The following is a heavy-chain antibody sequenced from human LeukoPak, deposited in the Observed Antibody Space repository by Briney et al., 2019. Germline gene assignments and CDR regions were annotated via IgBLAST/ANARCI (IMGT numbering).Heavy chain of an antibody. J-gene: IGHJ4*02. CDR1: GYTLTELS. V-gene: IGHV1-2*02. Sequence: ASVTVSCKVSGYTLTELSMHWVRQAPGQGLEWMGWINPNSGGTNYAQKFQGRVTMTRDTSISTAYMELSRLRSDDTAVYYCARVDVEMATIWFWGQGTLVTVSS. D-gene: IGHD5-24*01. CDR2: INPNSGGT. CDR3: ARVDVEMATIWF.